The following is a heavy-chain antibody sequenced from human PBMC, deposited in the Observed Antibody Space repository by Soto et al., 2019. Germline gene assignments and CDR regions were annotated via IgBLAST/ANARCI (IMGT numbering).Heavy chain of an antibody. CDR1: GGSISSYY. CDR3: ARVQAYYDSSGYSRVMFDP. D-gene: IGHD3-22*01. J-gene: IGHJ5*02. CDR2: IYYSGST. Sequence: PSETLSLTCTVSGGSISSYYWSWIRQPPGKGLEWIGYIYYSGSTNYNPSLKSRVTISVDTSKNQFSLKLSSVTAADTAVYYCARVQAYYDSSGYSRVMFDPWGQGTLVTVSS. V-gene: IGHV4-59*01.